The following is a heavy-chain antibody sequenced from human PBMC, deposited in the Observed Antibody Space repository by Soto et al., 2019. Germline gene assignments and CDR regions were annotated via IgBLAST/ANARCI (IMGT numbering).Heavy chain of an antibody. Sequence: GGSLRLSCAASGFTFSSYAMHWVRQAPGKGLEWVAVISYDGSNKYYADSVKGRFTISRDNSKNTLYLQMNSLRAEDTAVYYCARGITMIVVVNPFDYWGQGTLVTVSS. J-gene: IGHJ4*02. D-gene: IGHD3-22*01. CDR3: ARGITMIVVVNPFDY. CDR2: ISYDGSNK. CDR1: GFTFSSYA. V-gene: IGHV3-30-3*01.